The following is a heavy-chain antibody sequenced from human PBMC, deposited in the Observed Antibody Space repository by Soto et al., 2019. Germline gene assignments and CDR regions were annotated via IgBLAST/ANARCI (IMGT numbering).Heavy chain of an antibody. J-gene: IGHJ5*02. CDR3: AREITIFGVLISEGWFDP. Sequence: PSETLSLTCALSGGCVKITVYSLTLIRQHPGKGLEWIGYIYYNGNTHYNPSLKSRVTISSDTSKNQFSLRLTTVTAADTGMYYCAREITIFGVLISEGWFDPWGQGTQVTVSS. CDR1: GGCVKITVYS. D-gene: IGHD3-3*01. CDR2: IYYNGNT. V-gene: IGHV4-31*11.